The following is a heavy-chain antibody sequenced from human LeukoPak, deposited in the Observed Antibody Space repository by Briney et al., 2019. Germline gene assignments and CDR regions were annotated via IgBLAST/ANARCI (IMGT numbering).Heavy chain of an antibody. Sequence: PGRSLRLSCAASGFIFDNFAIHWVRRAPGRGLEWVSIVSFDGTNNFYGDSVKGRFTVSRDNSNNTVYLHMNSLRPDDTAVYFCARDRNVVGADFDSWGQGTLVTVSS. D-gene: IGHD4/OR15-4a*01. CDR2: VSFDGTNN. CDR1: GFIFDNFA. CDR3: ARDRNVVGADFDS. V-gene: IGHV3-30*04. J-gene: IGHJ5*01.